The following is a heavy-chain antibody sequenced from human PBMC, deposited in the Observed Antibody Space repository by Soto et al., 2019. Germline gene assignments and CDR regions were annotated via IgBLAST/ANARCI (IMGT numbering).Heavy chain of an antibody. J-gene: IGHJ6*02. Sequence: PSETLSLTCTVSGGSISSSSYYWGWIRQPPGKGLEWIGSIYYSGSTYYNPSLKSRVTISVDTSKNQFSLKLSSVTAADTAVYYCASLIAAAGYYYYYGMDVWGQGTTVTVYS. CDR3: ASLIAAAGYYYYYGMDV. D-gene: IGHD6-13*01. V-gene: IGHV4-39*01. CDR1: GGSISSSSYY. CDR2: IYYSGST.